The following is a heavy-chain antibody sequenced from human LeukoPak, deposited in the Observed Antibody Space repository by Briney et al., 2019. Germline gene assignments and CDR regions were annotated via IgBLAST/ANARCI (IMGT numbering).Heavy chain of an antibody. Sequence: SETLSLTCAVSGGSVSSGGYSWSWIRQPPGKGLEWIGYIYHSGSTYYNPSLKSRVTISVDRSKNQFSLKLSSVTAADTAVYYCARGSLDGSGNYNWFDPWGQGTLVTVSS. CDR3: ARGSLDGSGNYNWFDP. CDR2: IYHSGST. V-gene: IGHV4-30-2*01. J-gene: IGHJ5*02. CDR1: GGSVSSGGYS. D-gene: IGHD3-10*01.